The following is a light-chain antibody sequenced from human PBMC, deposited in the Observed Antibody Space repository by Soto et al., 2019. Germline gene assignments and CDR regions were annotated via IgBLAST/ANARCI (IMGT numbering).Light chain of an antibody. CDR3: QQRSNWPPLT. J-gene: IGKJ4*01. CDR1: QSVSSY. CDR2: DAS. Sequence: ESLLRESPATLSLSPGERATLSCRASQSVSSYLAWYQQKPGQAPRLLIYDASNRATGIPARFSGSGSGTDFTLTISSLEPEDFAVYYCQQRSNWPPLTFGGGTKVDI. V-gene: IGKV3-11*01.